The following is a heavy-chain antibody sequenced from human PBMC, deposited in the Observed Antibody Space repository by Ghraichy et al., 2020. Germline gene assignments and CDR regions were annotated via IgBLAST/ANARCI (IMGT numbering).Heavy chain of an antibody. CDR2: INHSGST. D-gene: IGHD3-3*01. CDR3: ARKPPRITIFGVAKGFDY. Sequence: SETLSLTCAVYGGSFSGYYWSWIRQPPGKGLEWIGEINHSGSTNYNPSLKSRVTISVDTSKNQFSLKLSSVTAADTAVYYCARKPPRITIFGVAKGFDYWGQGTLVTVSS. CDR1: GGSFSGYY. J-gene: IGHJ4*02. V-gene: IGHV4-34*01.